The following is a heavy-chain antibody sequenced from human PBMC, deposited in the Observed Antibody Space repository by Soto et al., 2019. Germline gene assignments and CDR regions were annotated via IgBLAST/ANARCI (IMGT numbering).Heavy chain of an antibody. D-gene: IGHD2-8*01. Sequence: GASVKVSCKASGYTFTSYGISWVRQAPGQGLEWMGIINPSGGSTSYAQKFQGRVTMTRDTSTSTVYMELSSLRSEDTAVYYCARALDVLMVYAIGGFDYWGQGTLVTVSS. J-gene: IGHJ4*02. CDR2: INPSGGST. V-gene: IGHV1-46*01. CDR3: ARALDVLMVYAIGGFDY. CDR1: GYTFTSYG.